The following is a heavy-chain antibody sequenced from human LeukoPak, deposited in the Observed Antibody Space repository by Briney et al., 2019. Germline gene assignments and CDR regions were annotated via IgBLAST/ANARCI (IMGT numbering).Heavy chain of an antibody. Sequence: PSETLSLTCAVYGGSFSGYYWSWIRQPPGMGLEGIGEINHSGSTNYNPSLKSRVTISVDTSKNQFSLKLSSVTAADTAVYYCARGRPYSSNLFDYWGQGTLVTVSS. D-gene: IGHD6-19*01. J-gene: IGHJ4*02. CDR3: ARGRPYSSNLFDY. V-gene: IGHV4-34*01. CDR2: INHSGST. CDR1: GGSFSGYY.